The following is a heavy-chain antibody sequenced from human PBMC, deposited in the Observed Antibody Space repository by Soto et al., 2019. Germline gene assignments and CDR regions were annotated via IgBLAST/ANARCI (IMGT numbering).Heavy chain of an antibody. CDR2: IYYSGST. Sequence: PSETLSLTCTVSGGSISSYYWSWIRQPPGKGLEWIGYIYYSGSTNYNPSLKSRVTISVDTSKNQFSLKLSSVTAADTAVYYCASHFQDCSSTSCYPDYYYYMDVWGKGTTVTVSS. J-gene: IGHJ6*03. D-gene: IGHD2-2*01. CDR1: GGSISSYY. CDR3: ASHFQDCSSTSCYPDYYYYMDV. V-gene: IGHV4-59*08.